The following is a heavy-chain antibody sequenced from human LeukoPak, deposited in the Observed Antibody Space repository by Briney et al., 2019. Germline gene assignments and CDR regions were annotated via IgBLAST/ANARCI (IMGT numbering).Heavy chain of an antibody. CDR3: ARKPITMVRGVIHNWFDP. CDR1: GYTFISYD. CDR2: MNPNSGNT. Sequence: ASVKVSCKASGYTFISYDINWVRQATGQGLEWMGWMNPNSGNTGYAQEFQGRVTITRNTSISTAYMELSSLRSEDTAVYYCARKPITMVRGVIHNWFDPWGQGTLVTVSS. J-gene: IGHJ5*02. D-gene: IGHD3-10*01. V-gene: IGHV1-8*03.